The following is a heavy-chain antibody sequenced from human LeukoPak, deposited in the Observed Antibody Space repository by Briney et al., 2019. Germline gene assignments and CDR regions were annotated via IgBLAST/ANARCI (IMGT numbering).Heavy chain of an antibody. CDR3: ATDTREGHAFDI. V-gene: IGHV1-24*01. Sequence: ASVKVSCKVSRYTLTELSMHWVRQAPGKGLEWMGGFDPEDGETIYAQKFQGRVTMTEDTSTDTAYMELSSLRSEDTAVYYCATDTREGHAFDIWGQGTMVTVSS. CDR2: FDPEDGET. CDR1: RYTLTELS. J-gene: IGHJ3*02.